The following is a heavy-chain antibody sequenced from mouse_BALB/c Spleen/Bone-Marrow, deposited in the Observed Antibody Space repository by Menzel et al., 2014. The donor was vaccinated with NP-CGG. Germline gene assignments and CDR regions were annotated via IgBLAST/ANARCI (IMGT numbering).Heavy chain of an antibody. J-gene: IGHJ4*01. V-gene: IGHV2-9*02. CDR2: IWAGGSI. D-gene: IGHD1-1*01. Sequence: VQLQESGPGLVAPSQSLSITCTVSEFSLSSYGVHWVRQPPGKGLEWLGVIWAGGSINYNSALMSRLSISKDNSKSXVFLKMKSLQNDDTAIYYCAREGRGSYGSSGYAMDYWGQGTSVTVPS. CDR3: AREGRGSYGSSGYAMDY. CDR1: EFSLSSYG.